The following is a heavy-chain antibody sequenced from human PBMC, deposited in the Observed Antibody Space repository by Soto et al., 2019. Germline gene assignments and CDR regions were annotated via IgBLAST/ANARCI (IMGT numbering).Heavy chain of an antibody. D-gene: IGHD3-3*02. V-gene: IGHV3-23*01. CDR3: AKDSISYNGIYDAFDV. J-gene: IGHJ3*01. CDR2: IGGGDDI. Sequence: GGSLRLSCEASGFTFSNYAMAWVRQTPGEGPEWVSTIGGGDDIFYAESVKGRFIISRDDSRSTMYLQMDNLRVEDTAIYFFAKDSISYNGIYDAFDVWGQGTVVTVSS. CDR1: GFTFSNYA.